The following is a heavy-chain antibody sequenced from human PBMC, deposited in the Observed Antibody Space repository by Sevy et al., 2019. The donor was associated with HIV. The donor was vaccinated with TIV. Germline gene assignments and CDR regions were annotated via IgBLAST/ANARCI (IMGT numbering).Heavy chain of an antibody. D-gene: IGHD4-17*01. J-gene: IGHJ4*02. CDR1: GFTFSTYG. V-gene: IGHV3-33*01. Sequence: GGSLRLSCAASGFTFSTYGMHWVRQAPGKGLEWVADSWVEGSNTNYADSVKGRFTIPRDIAKNTLHLQMNSLRAEDTAVYYCARDLEFYDYGDYGPAFMPDYWGQGTLVTVSS. CDR3: ARDLEFYDYGDYGPAFMPDY. CDR2: SWVEGSNT.